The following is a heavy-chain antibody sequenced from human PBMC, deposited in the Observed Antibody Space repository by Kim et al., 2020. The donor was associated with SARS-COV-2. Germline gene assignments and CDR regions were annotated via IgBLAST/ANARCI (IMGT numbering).Heavy chain of an antibody. D-gene: IGHD3-22*01. J-gene: IGHJ4*02. Sequence: SVKVSCKAPTFPFLKSAVQWVRQARGQRLEWIGWIAVGSGNTKYAQRFHERVTITRDMSTGTAYMEMRSLRYEDTAIYYCASRPLAYDYDISGYVNWGQGTPVTVSS. CDR3: ASRPLAYDYDISGYVN. CDR2: IAVGSGNT. V-gene: IGHV1-58*01. CDR1: TFPFLKSA.